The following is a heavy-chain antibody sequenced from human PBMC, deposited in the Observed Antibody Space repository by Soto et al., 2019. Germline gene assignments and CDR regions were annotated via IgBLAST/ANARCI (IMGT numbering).Heavy chain of an antibody. J-gene: IGHJ6*02. CDR3: ARDHSSGWYGPYDYYGMDV. CDR2: MNPNSGNT. CDR1: GYTFTSYD. V-gene: IGHV1-8*01. Sequence: QVQLVQSGAEVKKPGASVKVSCKASGYTFTSYDINWVRQATGQGLEWMGWMNPNSGNTGYAQKFQGRVTMTRNTSISTAYMELSSLRSEDTAVYYCARDHSSGWYGPYDYYGMDVWGQGTTVTVSS. D-gene: IGHD6-19*01.